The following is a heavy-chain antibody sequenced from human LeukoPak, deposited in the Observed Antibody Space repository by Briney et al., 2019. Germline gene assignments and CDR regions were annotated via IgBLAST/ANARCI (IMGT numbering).Heavy chain of an antibody. V-gene: IGHV4-39*01. D-gene: IGHD4-17*01. CDR2: IYYSGST. CDR3: ARGGSAVTTLGLYV. J-gene: IGHJ4*02. CDR1: GGSISSSSYY. Sequence: KTSETLSLTCTVSGGSISSSSYYWGWIRQPPGKGLEWIGSIYYSGSTYYNPSLKSRVTISVDMSKNQFSLNLTSVTAADTAVYYCARGGSAVTTLGLYVWGQGTLVTVSS.